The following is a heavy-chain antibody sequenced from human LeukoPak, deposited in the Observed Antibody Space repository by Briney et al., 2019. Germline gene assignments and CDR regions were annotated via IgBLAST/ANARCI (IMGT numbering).Heavy chain of an antibody. CDR2: IYGSGST. Sequence: MPSETLSLTCTVSGGSISTHYYSWIRQPAGKGLEWIGRIYGSGSTNYNPSLMSRVTMSLDTSKNRFSLKLGSVNAADTAVYYCARGQQLAPFDAWGQGTLVTVSS. V-gene: IGHV4-4*07. D-gene: IGHD6-13*01. CDR3: ARGQQLAPFDA. CDR1: GGSISTHY. J-gene: IGHJ5*02.